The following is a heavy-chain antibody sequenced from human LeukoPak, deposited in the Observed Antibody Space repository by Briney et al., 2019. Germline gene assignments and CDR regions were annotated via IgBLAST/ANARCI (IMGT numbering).Heavy chain of an antibody. D-gene: IGHD1-26*01. CDR1: GFTFSSYE. J-gene: IGHJ5*02. CDR3: ATRVLGRGGNWFDP. V-gene: IGHV3-48*03. Sequence: GGSLRLSCAASGFTFSSYEMNWVRQAPGKGLEWVSYISSSGSTIYYADSVKGRFTISRDNAKNSLYLQMNSLRAEDTAVYYCATRVLGRGGNWFDPWGQGTLVTVSS. CDR2: ISSSGSTI.